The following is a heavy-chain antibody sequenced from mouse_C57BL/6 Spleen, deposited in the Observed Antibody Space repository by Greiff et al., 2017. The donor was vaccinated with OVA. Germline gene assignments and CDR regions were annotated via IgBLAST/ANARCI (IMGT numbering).Heavy chain of an antibody. CDR3: VGGYPGSWFAY. D-gene: IGHD5-1-1*01. CDR2: IRSKSSNYAT. J-gene: IGHJ3*01. V-gene: IGHV10-3*01. CDR1: GFTFNTYA. Sequence: EVQVVESGGGLVQPKGSLKLSCAASGFTFNTYAMHWVRQAPGKGLEWVARIRSKSSNYATYYADSVKDRFTISREDSQSMLYLQMNSLKTEDTAMYYCVGGYPGSWFAYWGQGTLVTVSA.